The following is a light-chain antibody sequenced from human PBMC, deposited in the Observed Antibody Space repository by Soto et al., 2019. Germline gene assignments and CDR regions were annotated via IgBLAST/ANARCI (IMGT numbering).Light chain of an antibody. J-gene: IGKJ1*01. Sequence: DIQMTQSPSSLSASVGDRVTITCRASQSISTFLNWYQQKPGKAPKLLIYAASSLQSGVPSRFSGSGSGTDFTLTITSLQSEDFATYYCQHTYNIPLTFGQGTKVEIK. CDR1: QSISTF. V-gene: IGKV1-39*01. CDR2: AAS. CDR3: QHTYNIPLT.